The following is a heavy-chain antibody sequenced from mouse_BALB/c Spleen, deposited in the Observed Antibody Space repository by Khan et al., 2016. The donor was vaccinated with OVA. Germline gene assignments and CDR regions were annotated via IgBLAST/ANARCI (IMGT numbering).Heavy chain of an antibody. Sequence: EVQVVESGGDLVKPGGSLKLSCAASGFTFSTYGMSWVRQTPDKRLEWVATVSTGGGYTYYPDSVKGRFTISGDNAKNTLYLQMSGLKSEDTAMFYCTRLAYYYDSEGFAYWGQGTLVTVSA. D-gene: IGHD1-1*01. V-gene: IGHV5-6*01. CDR3: TRLAYYYDSEGFAY. J-gene: IGHJ3*01. CDR2: VSTGGGYT. CDR1: GFTFSTYG.